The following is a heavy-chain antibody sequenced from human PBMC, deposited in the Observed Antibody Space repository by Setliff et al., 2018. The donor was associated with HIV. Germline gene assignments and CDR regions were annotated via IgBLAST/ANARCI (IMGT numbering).Heavy chain of an antibody. J-gene: IGHJ4*02. CDR2: INPNTGNT. CDR3: AKNYFDTSGWSAVDY. V-gene: IGHV1-2*02. Sequence: ASVKVSCKASGYTFTGYFIHWVRQAPGQGFEWMGWINPNTGNTHYPPSFQGRVTMTRDTSTTTAYVELSSLRSDDTAVYYCAKNYFDTSGWSAVDYWGQGTLVTVSS. D-gene: IGHD3-22*01. CDR1: GYTFTGYF.